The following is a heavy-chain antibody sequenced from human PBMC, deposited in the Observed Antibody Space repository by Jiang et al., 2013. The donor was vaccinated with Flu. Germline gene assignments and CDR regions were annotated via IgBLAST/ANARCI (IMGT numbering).Heavy chain of an antibody. CDR2: IYTSGST. CDR1: GGSISSYY. V-gene: IGHV4-4*07. Sequence: GLVKPSETLSLTCTVSGGSISSYYWSWIRQPAGKGLEWIGRIYTSGSTNYNPSLKSRVTMSVDTSKNQFSLKLSSVTAADTAVYYCARELGLGGLALVYYFDYWGQGTLVTVSS. CDR3: ARELGLGGLALVYYFDY. D-gene: IGHD2-8*01. J-gene: IGHJ4*02.